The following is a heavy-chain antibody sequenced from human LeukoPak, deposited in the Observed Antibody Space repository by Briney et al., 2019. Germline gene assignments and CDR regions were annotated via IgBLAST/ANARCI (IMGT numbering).Heavy chain of an antibody. D-gene: IGHD3-22*01. V-gene: IGHV3-23*01. CDR3: AKGGRYYYDSSGYLEY. CDR1: GFTFSSYA. CDR2: ISGSGGST. Sequence: GGSLRLSCAASGFTFSSYAMSWVRQAPGKGLEWVSAISGSGGSTYYADSVKGRFTISRDNSKNTLYLQMNSLRAEDTAVYYCAKGGRYYYDSSGYLEYWGQGTLVTVSS. J-gene: IGHJ4*02.